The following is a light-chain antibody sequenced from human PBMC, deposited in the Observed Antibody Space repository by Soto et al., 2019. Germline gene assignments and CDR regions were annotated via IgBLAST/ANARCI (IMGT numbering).Light chain of an antibody. CDR1: SSDVGGYDY. CDR3: SSFTASNTEV. J-gene: IGLJ2*01. V-gene: IGLV2-14*01. Sequence: QSALTQPASVSGSPGQSITISCTGTSSDVGGYDYVSWYQQHPGKAPKLMIYDIHNRPSGVSDRFSGSKSANTASLTISGLQAEDEADYYCSSFTASNTEVFGGGTKLTVL. CDR2: DIH.